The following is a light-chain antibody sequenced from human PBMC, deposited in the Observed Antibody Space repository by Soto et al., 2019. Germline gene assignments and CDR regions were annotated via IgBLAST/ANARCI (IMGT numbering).Light chain of an antibody. CDR1: SSNIGIKS. J-gene: IGLJ2*01. Sequence: QAVVTQPPSASGTPGQRVTISCSGSSSNIGIKSVNWYQQLPGTAPKLLISSTNQRPSGVPDRCSGSKSGTSATLAISGLLSEDEADYYCASWDNILTGVVLGGGTKVNVL. V-gene: IGLV1-44*01. CDR2: STN. CDR3: ASWDNILTGVV.